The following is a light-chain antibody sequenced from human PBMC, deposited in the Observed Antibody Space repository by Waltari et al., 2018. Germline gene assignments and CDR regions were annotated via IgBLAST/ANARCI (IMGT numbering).Light chain of an antibody. CDR3: QQYNSAPHI. V-gene: IGKV1-13*02. CDR2: KAS. J-gene: IGKJ2*01. Sequence: AIQMTQSPSSLSASVGDRITITCRASQGINRWLAWYQQKTGKAPKLLIQKASTLQSGVPSRFSGSGSGTDFTLTISSLQPEDFATYYCQQYNSAPHIFGQGTKVDIK. CDR1: QGINRW.